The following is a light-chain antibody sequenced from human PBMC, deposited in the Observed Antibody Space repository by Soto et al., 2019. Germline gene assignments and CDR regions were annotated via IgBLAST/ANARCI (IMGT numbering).Light chain of an antibody. V-gene: IGKV4-1*01. Sequence: DIVMTQSPDSLAVSLGERATINCKSSQSVLYSSNNKNYLAWYQQKPGQRPKLLTYWASTRESGVPDRFSGSGSGTDFTLTISSLQAEDVAVYYCQQYYSTPRTFGQGTKVEIK. J-gene: IGKJ1*01. CDR1: QSVLYSSNNKNY. CDR2: WAS. CDR3: QQYYSTPRT.